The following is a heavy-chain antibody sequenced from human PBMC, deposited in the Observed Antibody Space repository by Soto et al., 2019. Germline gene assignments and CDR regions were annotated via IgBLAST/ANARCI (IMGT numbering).Heavy chain of an antibody. J-gene: IGHJ4*02. V-gene: IGHV3-49*03. CDR2: IRSKAYGGTT. CDR1: GFTFGCYA. CDR3: TRSGLTTVVTRFDY. D-gene: IGHD4-17*01. Sequence: PGGSLRLSCTASGFTFGCYAMSWFRQAPGKGLEWVGFIRSKAYGGTTEYAASVKGRFTISRDDSKSIAYLQMNSLKTEDTAVYYCTRSGLTTVVTRFDYWGQGTLVTVSS.